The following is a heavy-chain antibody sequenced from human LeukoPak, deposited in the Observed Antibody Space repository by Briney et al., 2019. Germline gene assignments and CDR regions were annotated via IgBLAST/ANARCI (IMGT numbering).Heavy chain of an antibody. J-gene: IGHJ4*02. CDR1: GFTVSNHY. CDR3: ARGQVVGATDYFDY. CDR2: IYSGGGT. D-gene: IGHD1-26*01. Sequence: GGSLRLSCAASGFTVSNHYMNWVRQAPGKGLEWVPVIYSGGGTHYTDSVKGRFTISRDNSKNTLFLQMNNLRAEDTALYYCARGQVVGATDYFDYWGQGTPVTVAS. V-gene: IGHV3-53*01.